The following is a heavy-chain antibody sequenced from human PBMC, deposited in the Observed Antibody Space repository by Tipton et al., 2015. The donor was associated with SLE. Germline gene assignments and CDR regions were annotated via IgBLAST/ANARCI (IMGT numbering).Heavy chain of an antibody. V-gene: IGHV4-61*02. CDR1: GGSITSGDYY. D-gene: IGHD3-22*01. Sequence: TLSLTCTVSGGSITSGDYYWSWVRQPAGKELEWLGRIYSSGSTNYNPSLKSRVTMSVDTSKSQFSLNLSSVSAADTAVYYCARGVVLRYYYYYMDVWGKGTTVSVSS. J-gene: IGHJ6*03. CDR3: ARGVVLRYYYYYMDV. CDR2: IYSSGST.